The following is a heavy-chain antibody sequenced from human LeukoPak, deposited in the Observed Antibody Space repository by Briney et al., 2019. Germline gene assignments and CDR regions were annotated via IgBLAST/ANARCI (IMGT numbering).Heavy chain of an antibody. CDR3: AKDHYVSGRYDAFDI. D-gene: IGHD3-10*01. CDR2: FTTSGGST. J-gene: IGHJ3*02. V-gene: IGHV3-23*01. Sequence: GGSVTLSCAASGFTFSSYAMSWLRQAPGGGLEWVTYFTTSGGSTNYADSVKGRFTISRDNAKNTLYLQMNSLRAEDTAVYYCAKDHYVSGRYDAFDIWGQGTMVTVSS. CDR1: GFTFSSYA.